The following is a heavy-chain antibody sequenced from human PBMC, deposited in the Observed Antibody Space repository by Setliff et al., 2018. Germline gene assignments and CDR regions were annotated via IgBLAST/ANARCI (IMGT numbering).Heavy chain of an antibody. CDR3: ATHPRGLYGEHYYYYYMDV. Sequence: ASVKVSCKASGHTFSSFSNYGISWVRQAPGQGLEWMGWISANNGNTNYAQKFQGRVTMTTDTSTSTAYMELRSLRSDDTAVYYCATHPRGLYGEHYYYYYMDVWGKGTAVTVSS. D-gene: IGHD4-17*01. J-gene: IGHJ6*03. CDR1: GHTFSSFSNYG. CDR2: ISANNGNT. V-gene: IGHV1-18*01.